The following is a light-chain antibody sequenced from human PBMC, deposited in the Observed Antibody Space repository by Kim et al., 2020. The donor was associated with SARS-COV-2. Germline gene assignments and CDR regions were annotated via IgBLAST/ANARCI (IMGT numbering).Light chain of an antibody. CDR2: EAS. CDR1: QDISSW. CDR3: QQTNSFPLT. J-gene: IGKJ4*01. V-gene: IGKV1D-12*01. Sequence: YASGGDRVTITWRASQDISSWLGWDQQKPGKAPKVLIYEASNLQSGVPSRFSGSGSGTDFTLTINSLQPEDFATYYCQQTNSFPLTFGGGTKLEI.